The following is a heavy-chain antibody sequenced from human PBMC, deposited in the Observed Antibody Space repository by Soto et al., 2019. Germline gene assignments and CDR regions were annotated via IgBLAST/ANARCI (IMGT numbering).Heavy chain of an antibody. D-gene: IGHD5-18*01. Sequence: EVQLVESGGVVVQPGGSLRLSCAASGFTFDDYTMHWVRQAPGKGLEWVSLISWDGGSTYYADSVKGRFTISRDNSKNSLYLQMNSLRTEDTALYYCAKGGYSYGSPLDYWGQGTLVTVFS. J-gene: IGHJ4*02. CDR2: ISWDGGST. CDR1: GFTFDDYT. CDR3: AKGGYSYGSPLDY. V-gene: IGHV3-43*01.